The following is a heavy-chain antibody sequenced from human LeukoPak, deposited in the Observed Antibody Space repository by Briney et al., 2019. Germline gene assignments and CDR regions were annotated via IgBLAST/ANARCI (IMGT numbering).Heavy chain of an antibody. CDR2: IYYSEST. CDR3: ARELNLLHCSGGSCSPYFDY. CDR1: GGSISSNSYY. D-gene: IGHD2-15*01. Sequence: SETLSLTCTVSGGSISSNSYYWGWIRQPPGKGLEWIGSIYYSESTYYNPSLKSRVTISVDTSKNQFSLKLSSVTAADTAVYYCARELNLLHCSGGSCSPYFDYWGQGTLVTVSS. V-gene: IGHV4-39*02. J-gene: IGHJ4*02.